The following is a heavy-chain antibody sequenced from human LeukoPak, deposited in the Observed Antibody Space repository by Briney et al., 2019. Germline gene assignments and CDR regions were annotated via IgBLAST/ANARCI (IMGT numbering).Heavy chain of an antibody. CDR3: AKVSFGDRYCFDY. Sequence: PGGSLRLSCAASGFTFSNAWMSWVRQAPGKGLEWVSAISGSGGSTDYADSVKGRFTISRDNSKNTLYLQMNSLRAEDTAVYYCAKVSFGDRYCFDYWGQRTLVTVSS. J-gene: IGHJ4*02. D-gene: IGHD4-17*01. CDR1: GFTFSNAW. CDR2: ISGSGGST. V-gene: IGHV3-23*01.